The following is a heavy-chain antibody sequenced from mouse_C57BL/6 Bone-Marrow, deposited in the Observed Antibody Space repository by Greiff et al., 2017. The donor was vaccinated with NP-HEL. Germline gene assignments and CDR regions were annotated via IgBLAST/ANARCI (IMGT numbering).Heavy chain of an antibody. CDR3: TVYYYGSSYRYFDV. J-gene: IGHJ1*03. CDR2: IRLKSDNYAT. Sequence: EVKLVESGGGLVQPGGSMKLSCVASGFTFSNYWMNWVRQSPEKGLEWVAQIRLKSDNYATHYAESVKGRFTISRDDSKSSVYLQMNNLRAEDTGIYYCTVYYYGSSYRYFDVWGTGTTVTVSS. V-gene: IGHV6-3*01. D-gene: IGHD1-1*01. CDR1: GFTFSNYW.